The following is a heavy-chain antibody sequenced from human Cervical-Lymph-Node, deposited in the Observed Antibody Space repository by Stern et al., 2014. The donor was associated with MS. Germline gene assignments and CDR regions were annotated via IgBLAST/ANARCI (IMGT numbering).Heavy chain of an antibody. V-gene: IGHV3-74*03. Sequence: EVQLLESGGGLVQPGGSLRLSCAASGFTLSSYWMHWVRQAPRKGLPWIARMNNDGSTTEYADSVKGRFAISRDNAKNMVYLQVNSLRADDTAVYYCARDVQGDGNYSLDQWGQGTLVTVSS. CDR1: GFTLSSYW. CDR3: ARDVQGDGNYSLDQ. CDR2: MNNDGSTT. D-gene: IGHD2-21*02. J-gene: IGHJ4*02.